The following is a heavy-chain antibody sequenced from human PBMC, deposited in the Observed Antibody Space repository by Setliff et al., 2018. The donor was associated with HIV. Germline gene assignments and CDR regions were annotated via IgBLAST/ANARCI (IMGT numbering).Heavy chain of an antibody. CDR3: AQDELGDSTLGAFDI. CDR1: GYPFSSYA. Sequence: GGSLRLSCAASGYPFSSYAMSWVRQAPGKVLEWGSVISANGGSTYYADSVKGRFTISKDNSTNTLYLQMNSLRAEDTAVYYCAQDELGDSTLGAFDIWGQGTMVTVS. D-gene: IGHD2-2*01. J-gene: IGHJ3*02. CDR2: ISANGGST. V-gene: IGHV3-23*01.